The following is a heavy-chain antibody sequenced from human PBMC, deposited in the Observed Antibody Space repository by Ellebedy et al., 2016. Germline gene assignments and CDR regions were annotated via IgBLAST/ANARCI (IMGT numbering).Heavy chain of an antibody. Sequence: GESLKISCAASGFTFSSYTMNWVRQAPGKGLEWVSSISSSSSYIYYADSLKGRFTISRDNANNSLYLQMNSLRAEDTAVYYCARAVEMATSLAPNYWGQGTLVTVSS. D-gene: IGHD5-24*01. CDR2: ISSSSSYI. J-gene: IGHJ4*02. CDR3: ARAVEMATSLAPNY. CDR1: GFTFSSYT. V-gene: IGHV3-21*01.